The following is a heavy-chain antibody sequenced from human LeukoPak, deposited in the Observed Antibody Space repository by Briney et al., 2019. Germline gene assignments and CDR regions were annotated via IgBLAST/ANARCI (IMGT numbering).Heavy chain of an antibody. V-gene: IGHV3-9*01. CDR2: ISWNSGII. D-gene: IGHD3-22*01. J-gene: IGHJ3*02. CDR1: GCTFNDYA. CDR3: AKDQADYYDSSGPKGAFDI. Sequence: PGGSLRLSCAASGCTFNDYAMRWVRQAPGKGLEWVAGISWNSGIIGYADSVKGPFTISRDNAKNSLYLQMNSLRAEDTALYYCAKDQADYYDSSGPKGAFDIWGQGTMVTVSS.